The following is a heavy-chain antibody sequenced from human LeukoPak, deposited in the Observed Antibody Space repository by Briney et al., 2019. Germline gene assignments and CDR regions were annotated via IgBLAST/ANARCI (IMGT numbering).Heavy chain of an antibody. Sequence: GGSLRLSCAASGFTVSSNYMSWVRQAPGKGLEWVSVICSGGSTYYADSVKGRFTISRDNSKNTLYLQMNSLRAEDTAVYYCASDSSGYYKNGWYYFDYWGQGTLVTVSS. CDR3: ASDSSGYYKNGWYYFDY. CDR1: GFTVSSNY. CDR2: ICSGGST. V-gene: IGHV3-53*01. J-gene: IGHJ4*02. D-gene: IGHD3-22*01.